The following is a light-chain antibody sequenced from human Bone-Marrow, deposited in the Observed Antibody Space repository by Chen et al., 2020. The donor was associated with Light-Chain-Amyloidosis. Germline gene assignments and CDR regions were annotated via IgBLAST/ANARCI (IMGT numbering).Light chain of an antibody. CDR3: QSYDTRLRGSV. CDR2: GNN. Sequence: QSVLTQPPSVSGAPGQRVTISCTGRRSNIGAPYDVHWYQQLPGTAPKLLIYGNNNRPSGVPDRFSGSKSGSSASLAITGLRADDEADYYCQSYDTRLRGSVFGGGTRLTVL. CDR1: RSNIGAPYD. V-gene: IGLV1-40*01. J-gene: IGLJ2*01.